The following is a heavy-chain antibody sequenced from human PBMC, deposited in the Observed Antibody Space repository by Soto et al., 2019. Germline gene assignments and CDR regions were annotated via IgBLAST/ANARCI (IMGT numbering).Heavy chain of an antibody. CDR2: INSDGSHT. CDR3: AREDGYRGGDAFDI. J-gene: IGHJ3*02. Sequence: PGGSLRLSCAASGFTFSSYWMHWVRQAPGKGLVWVSHINSDGSHTTYADSVKGRFTIARDNSKNTLYLQMNSLRAEDTAVYYCAREDGYRGGDAFDIWGQGTMVTVSS. D-gene: IGHD5-12*01. CDR1: GFTFSSYW. V-gene: IGHV3-74*01.